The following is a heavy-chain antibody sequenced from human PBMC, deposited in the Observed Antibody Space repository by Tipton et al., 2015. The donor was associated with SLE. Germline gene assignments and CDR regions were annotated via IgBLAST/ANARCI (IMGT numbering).Heavy chain of an antibody. D-gene: IGHD6-13*01. CDR1: GFTFDNYA. V-gene: IGHV3-9*01. J-gene: IGHJ6*02. CDR3: AKAAPPSSSWFYFYALDV. Sequence: SLRLSCVASGFTFDNYAMHWVRLVPGRGLEWVSSISWNTGNIGYADSVKGRFTISRDNARNSLYLQMNSLRADDTAFYYCAKAAPPSSSWFYFYALDVWGHGTTVTVSS. CDR2: ISWNTGNI.